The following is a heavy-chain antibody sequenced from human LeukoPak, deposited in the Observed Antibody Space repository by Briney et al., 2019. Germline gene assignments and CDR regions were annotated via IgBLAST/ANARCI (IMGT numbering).Heavy chain of an antibody. CDR2: ISSGGSYI. CDR1: GFTFSSYS. CDR3: AREGPDAFDI. Sequence: GGSLRLSCAASGFTFSSYSVNWVRQAPGKGLEWVSSISSGGSYIYYADSVKGRFTISRDNAKSSLYLQMNSLRAEDTAVYYCAREGPDAFDIWGQGTMVTVSA. V-gene: IGHV3-21*01. J-gene: IGHJ3*02.